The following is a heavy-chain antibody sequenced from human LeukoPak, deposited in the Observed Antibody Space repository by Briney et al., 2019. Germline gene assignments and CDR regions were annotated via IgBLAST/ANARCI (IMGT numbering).Heavy chain of an antibody. J-gene: IGHJ4*02. Sequence: PGGSLRLSCVASGFTFTKCAMSWIRQAPGKGLEWVSAISGSGGSTYHADSVKGRFTISRDNSKNTLYLQMDSLRAEDTAVYYCAKVSSRYCSSGSCYFDSWGQGTLVTVSS. V-gene: IGHV3-23*01. D-gene: IGHD2-15*01. CDR2: ISGSGGST. CDR3: AKVSSRYCSSGSCYFDS. CDR1: GFTFTKCA.